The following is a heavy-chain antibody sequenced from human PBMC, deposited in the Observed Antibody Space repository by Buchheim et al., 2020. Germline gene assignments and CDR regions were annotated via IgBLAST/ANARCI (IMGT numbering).Heavy chain of an antibody. D-gene: IGHD6-13*01. J-gene: IGHJ4*02. V-gene: IGHV1-3*01. CDR3: ARRYSSSWYVDY. CDR1: GYTFTNYP. Sequence: QVQLVQSGAEVRKPGASVQVSCKASGYTFTNYPIHWVRQTPGQRLEWMGGIDGDNGNTRYSQRFQDRVTLSRDTSATTAYMELSSLRSEDTAVYYCARRYSSSWYVDYWGQGTL. CDR2: IDGDNGNT.